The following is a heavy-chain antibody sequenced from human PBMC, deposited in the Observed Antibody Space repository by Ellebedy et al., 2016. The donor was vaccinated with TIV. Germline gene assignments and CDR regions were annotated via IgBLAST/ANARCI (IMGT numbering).Heavy chain of an antibody. CDR3: ARDIRWAFDH. V-gene: IGHV3-48*02. CDR1: GFTLSSFT. Sequence: GESLKISCVASGFTLSSFTMNWIRQAPGKGLEWVSYVSGGGSNIKYADSVKGRFTISRDSAKNSLYLQVNSLRDEDTAVYYCARDIRWAFDHWGQGALVTVSS. CDR2: VSGGGSNI. J-gene: IGHJ4*02. D-gene: IGHD4-23*01.